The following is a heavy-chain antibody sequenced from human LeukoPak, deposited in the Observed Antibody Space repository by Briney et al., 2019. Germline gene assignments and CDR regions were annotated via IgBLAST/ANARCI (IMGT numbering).Heavy chain of an antibody. Sequence: GGSLRLSCAASGFTFNTFSMNWVRQAPGKGLEWVSSITNGGDYIYYADSVKGRFTTSRDNAKNSLSLQLNSLRVEDTAVYYCARGHYDVLASTYKWTPDYWGQGTLVTVSS. V-gene: IGHV3-21*01. CDR3: ARGHYDVLASTYKWTPDY. J-gene: IGHJ4*02. D-gene: IGHD3-9*01. CDR1: GFTFNTFS. CDR2: ITNGGDYI.